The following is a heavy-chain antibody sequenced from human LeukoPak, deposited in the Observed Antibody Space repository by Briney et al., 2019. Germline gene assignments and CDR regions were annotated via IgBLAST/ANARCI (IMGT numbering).Heavy chain of an antibody. J-gene: IGHJ4*02. D-gene: IGHD3-22*01. CDR2: INWNGGST. V-gene: IGHV3-20*04. CDR1: GFTFDDYG. CDR3: ARDLDYYDSPHFDY. Sequence: PGGSLRLSCAASGFTFDDYGMSWVRQTPGKELEWVSGINWNGGSTGYADSVKGRFTISRDNAKNSLYLQMNSLRAEDTALYYCARDLDYYDSPHFDYWGQGTLVSVSS.